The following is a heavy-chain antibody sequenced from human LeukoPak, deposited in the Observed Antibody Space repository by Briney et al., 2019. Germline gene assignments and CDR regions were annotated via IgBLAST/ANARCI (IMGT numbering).Heavy chain of an antibody. CDR2: ITPIFGIP. Sequence: ASVKVSCKASGGTFSRYPISWVRQAPAQGLEWMGGITPIFGIPHYAQKFQGRVIITADEATSTAYMELSSLRFEDTAVYYCARDSEHYYGLGNYYKYYYYMDVWGKGTTVTISS. CDR1: GGTFSRYP. CDR3: ARDSEHYYGLGNYYKYYYYMDV. D-gene: IGHD3-10*01. J-gene: IGHJ6*03. V-gene: IGHV1-69*13.